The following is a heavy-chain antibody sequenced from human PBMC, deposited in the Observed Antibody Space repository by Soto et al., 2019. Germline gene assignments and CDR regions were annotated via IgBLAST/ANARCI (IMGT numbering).Heavy chain of an antibody. CDR3: TSRVAAAGTHYFDY. J-gene: IGHJ4*02. V-gene: IGHV3-73*01. Sequence: GGSLRLSCAASGFTFSGSAMHWVRQASGKGLEWVGRIRGKANSYATAYAASVKGRFTISRDDSKNTAYLQMNSLKTEDTAVYYCTSRVAAAGTHYFDYWGQGTLVTVSS. CDR1: GFTFSGSA. D-gene: IGHD6-13*01. CDR2: IRGKANSYAT.